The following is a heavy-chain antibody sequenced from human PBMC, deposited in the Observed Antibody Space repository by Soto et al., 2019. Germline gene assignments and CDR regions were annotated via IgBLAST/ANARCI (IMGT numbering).Heavy chain of an antibody. CDR1: GYSFTSYW. CDR3: ARQSDCSSTSCYPPYYYYYYMDV. CDR2: IYPGDSDT. V-gene: IGHV5-51*01. D-gene: IGHD2-2*01. Sequence: PGESLKISCKGSGYSFTSYWIGWVRQMPGKGLEWMGIIYPGDSDTRYSPSFQGQVTISADKSISTAYLQWSSLKASNTAMYYCARQSDCSSTSCYPPYYYYYYMDVWGKGTTVTVSS. J-gene: IGHJ6*03.